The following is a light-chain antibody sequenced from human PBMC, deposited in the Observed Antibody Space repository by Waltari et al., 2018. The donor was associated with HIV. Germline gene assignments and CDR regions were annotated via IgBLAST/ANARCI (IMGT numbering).Light chain of an antibody. CDR3: AAWDDTLSSYV. J-gene: IGLJ1*01. CDR2: RTG. CDR1: NATIGSKA. V-gene: IGLV1-47*01. Sequence: QSVLTQPPSASGTPGQRVTISCSGSNATIGSKAVYWFQHLPGTAPKLLIYRTGQRRSWVPDRFSGSKSRTSASLAIIGLRSDDEADYYCAAWDDTLSSYVFGTGTTVTV.